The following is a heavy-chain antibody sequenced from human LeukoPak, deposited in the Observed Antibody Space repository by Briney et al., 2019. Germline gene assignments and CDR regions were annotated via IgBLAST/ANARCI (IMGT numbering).Heavy chain of an antibody. V-gene: IGHV3-30-3*01. CDR3: ARARPWDSSRSYYFGMDV. CDR2: ISYDGSNK. J-gene: IGHJ6*02. Sequence: GRSLRLSCAASGFTFSSYAMHWVRQAPGKGLEWVAVISYDGSNKYYADSVRGRFSISRDSSKNTVYLQMNSLRDEDTAVYYCARARPWDSSRSYYFGMDVWGHGTTVTVSS. D-gene: IGHD3-22*01. CDR1: GFTFSSYA.